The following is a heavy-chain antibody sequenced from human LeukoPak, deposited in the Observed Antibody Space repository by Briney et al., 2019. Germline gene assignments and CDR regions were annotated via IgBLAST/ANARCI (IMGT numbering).Heavy chain of an antibody. CDR3: ARHSRGWYFFDY. CDR1: GGSIGSFY. V-gene: IGHV4-59*08. Sequence: SETLSLTCTVSGGSIGSFYWSWIRQPPGKGVEWMGYIYDSGSTNYNPSLKSRVTISVDTSKNQFSLKLSSVTAADTAVYYCARHSRGWYFFDYWGQGTLVTVSS. J-gene: IGHJ4*02. D-gene: IGHD6-19*01. CDR2: IYDSGST.